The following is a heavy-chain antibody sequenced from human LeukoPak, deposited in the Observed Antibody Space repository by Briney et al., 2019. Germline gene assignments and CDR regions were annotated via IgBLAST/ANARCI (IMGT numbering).Heavy chain of an antibody. Sequence: SGGSLRLSCAASGFTFSSYEMNWVRQAPGKGLEGVSYISCSGSTIYYADSVKGRFTISRDNAKNSLYLQMNSLRAEDTAVYYCARNARYVDIVADSSHDAFDIWGQGTMVTVSS. J-gene: IGHJ3*02. CDR1: GFTFSSYE. D-gene: IGHD5-12*01. V-gene: IGHV3-48*03. CDR2: ISCSGSTI. CDR3: ARNARYVDIVADSSHDAFDI.